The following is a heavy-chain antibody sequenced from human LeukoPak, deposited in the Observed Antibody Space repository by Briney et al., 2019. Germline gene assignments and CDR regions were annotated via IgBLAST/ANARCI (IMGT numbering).Heavy chain of an antibody. Sequence: ASVKVSCKASGYTFTGYYMHWVRQAPGQGLEWMGWINANSGGTNYAQTSQGRVPMTSYTSISTPYMELSRLTSDDTAVYYSARDHMVRGVVPDYWGQGTLVTVSS. J-gene: IGHJ4*02. D-gene: IGHD3-10*01. CDR2: INANSGGT. CDR1: GYTFTGYY. CDR3: ARDHMVRGVVPDY. V-gene: IGHV1-2*02.